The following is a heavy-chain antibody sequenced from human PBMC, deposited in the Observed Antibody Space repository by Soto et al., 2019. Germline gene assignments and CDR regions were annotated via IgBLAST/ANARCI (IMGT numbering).Heavy chain of an antibody. CDR2: IYHSGST. J-gene: IGHJ5*02. Sequence: QLQLQESGSGLVKPSQTLSLTCAVSGGSISSGGYSWIWIRQPPGKGLGWIGYIYHSGSTYYSPSLKSRVTISVDRSKNQFSLKLSSVTAADTAVYYCASRPSGSGFDPWGQGTLVTVSS. V-gene: IGHV4-30-2*01. CDR3: ASRPSGSGFDP. CDR1: GGSISSGGYS. D-gene: IGHD1-26*01.